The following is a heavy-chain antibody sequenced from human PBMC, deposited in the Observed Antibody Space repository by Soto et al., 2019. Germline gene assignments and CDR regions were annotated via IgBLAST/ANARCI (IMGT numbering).Heavy chain of an antibody. CDR2: INHSGST. Sequence: SETLSLTCAVYGGSFSGYYWSWIRQPPGKGLEWIGEINHSGSTNYNPSLKSRVTISVDTSKNQFSLKLSSVTAADTAVYYCARGRVVAARQFDYWGQGTLVTVSS. V-gene: IGHV4-34*01. J-gene: IGHJ4*02. D-gene: IGHD2-15*01. CDR1: GGSFSGYY. CDR3: ARGRVVAARQFDY.